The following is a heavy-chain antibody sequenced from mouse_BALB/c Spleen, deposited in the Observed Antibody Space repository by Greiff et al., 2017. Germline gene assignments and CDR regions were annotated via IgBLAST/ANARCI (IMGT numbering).Heavy chain of an antibody. D-gene: IGHD1-1*02. CDR1: GYTFTDYW. CDR2: IDTSDSYT. V-gene: IGHV1-69*01. J-gene: IGHJ2*01. Sequence: VQLQQPGAELVLPGASVKMSCTASGYTFTDYWMHWVKQRPGQGLEWIGAIDTSDSYTSYNQKFKGKATLTVDESSSTAYMQLSSLTSEDSAVYYCARAGIGYWGEGTNGTV. CDR3: ARAGIGY.